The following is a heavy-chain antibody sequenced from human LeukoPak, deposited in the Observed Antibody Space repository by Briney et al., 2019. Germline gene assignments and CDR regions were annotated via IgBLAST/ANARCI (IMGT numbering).Heavy chain of an antibody. CDR2: IFYSGST. Sequence: PPETPCLTSTVSGGFTSSGSFYWGSVRHPPGNGLGWIGRIFYSGSTTYHPSLKSPVTQSGGTSKTQFSLNLLSLTPAHPAVDYCASLGGTYDKSDCGGEGSLVTVSS. J-gene: IGHJ4*02. V-gene: IGHV4-39*01. D-gene: IGHD1-26*01. CDR3: ASLGGTYDKSDC. CDR1: GGFTSSGSFY.